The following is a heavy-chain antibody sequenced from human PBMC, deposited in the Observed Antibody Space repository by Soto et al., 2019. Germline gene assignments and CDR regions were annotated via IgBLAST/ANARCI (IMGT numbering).Heavy chain of an antibody. Sequence: QVQLQESGPGLVKPSETLSLSCTVSGGSISSYYWSWFRQSPGKRMEWIGYVHHSWGSSYNPTLQSRVAISLDTSKSQFSLKVTSVTATDTAVYYCARQGFGPLHGRVDVWGQGTTVTVSS. V-gene: IGHV4-59*08. CDR1: GGSISSYY. D-gene: IGHD3-10*01. CDR2: VHHSWGS. CDR3: ARQGFGPLHGRVDV. J-gene: IGHJ6*02.